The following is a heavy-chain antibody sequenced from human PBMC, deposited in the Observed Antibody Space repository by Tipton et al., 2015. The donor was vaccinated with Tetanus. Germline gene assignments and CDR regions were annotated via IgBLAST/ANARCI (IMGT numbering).Heavy chain of an antibody. Sequence: SLRLSCAASGFTFSSYAMSWVRQAPGKGLEWVGFIRSKAYGGTTEYAASVKDRFTISRDDSKSIAYLQMNSLKTEDTAVYYCTRAEVTIFGVVTEFDYWGQGTLVTVSS. D-gene: IGHD3-3*01. V-gene: IGHV3-49*04. CDR2: IRSKAYGGTT. CDR1: GFTFSSYA. J-gene: IGHJ4*02. CDR3: TRAEVTIFGVVTEFDY.